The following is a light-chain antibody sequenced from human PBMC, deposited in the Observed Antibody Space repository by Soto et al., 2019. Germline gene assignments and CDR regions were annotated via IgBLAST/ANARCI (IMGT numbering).Light chain of an antibody. J-gene: IGKJ1*01. Sequence: DIQITQSPSTLSASVGDRVTITCRASQSVSSWLAWYQQKPGKAPKLLIYAASTLQRGVPSRFSGSGSGTDFTLTISSLQPEDFATYYCQQSYSSPRTFGQGSKVDIK. CDR2: AAS. CDR3: QQSYSSPRT. V-gene: IGKV1-39*01. CDR1: QSVSSW.